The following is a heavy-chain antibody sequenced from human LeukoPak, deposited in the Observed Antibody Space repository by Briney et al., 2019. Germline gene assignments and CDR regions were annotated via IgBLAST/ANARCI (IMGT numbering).Heavy chain of an antibody. CDR3: ARVSSGWYLFDY. D-gene: IGHD6-19*01. J-gene: IGHJ4*02. V-gene: IGHV4-39*01. CDR2: IYYSGST. Sequence: PSETLSLTCTVSGGSISSSSYYWGWIRQPPGKGLERIGSIYYSGSTYYNPSLKSRVTISVDTSKNQFSLKLSSVTAADTAVYYCARVSSGWYLFDYWGQGTLVTVSS. CDR1: GGSISSSSYY.